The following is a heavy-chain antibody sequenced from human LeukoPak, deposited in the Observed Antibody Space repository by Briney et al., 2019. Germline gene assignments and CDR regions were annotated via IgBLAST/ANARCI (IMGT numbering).Heavy chain of an antibody. D-gene: IGHD1-1*01. V-gene: IGHV3-7*01. CDR1: RFTFSNYW. J-gene: IGHJ4*02. CDR2: IKQDGGQR. Sequence: GGSLRLSCAASRFTFSNYWMSWVRQAPGKGLEWVAKIKQDGGQRYYVDSVTGRFTISRDNAKNSLFLQMNSLRIEDTGVYYCARWNLGSDYWGQGTLVTVSS. CDR3: ARWNLGSDY.